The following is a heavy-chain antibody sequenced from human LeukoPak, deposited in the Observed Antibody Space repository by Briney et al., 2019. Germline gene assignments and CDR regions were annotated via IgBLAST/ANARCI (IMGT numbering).Heavy chain of an antibody. CDR1: GFSFSTFW. V-gene: IGHV3-7*01. CDR2: IKPDGSEQ. CDR3: VRGGGLLPDY. Sequence: PGGSLRLSCAASGFSFSTFWMSWVRQAPERGLEWVANIKPDGSEQYYLDSVEGRFTISRDNAKNSMYLQISSLRAEDTAVYYCVRGGGLLPDYWGQGTPVTVSS. J-gene: IGHJ4*02. D-gene: IGHD2-15*01.